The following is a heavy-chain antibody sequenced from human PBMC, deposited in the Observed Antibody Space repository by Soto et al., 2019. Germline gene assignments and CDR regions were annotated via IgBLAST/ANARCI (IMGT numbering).Heavy chain of an antibody. CDR1: GVTFSSYS. V-gene: IGHV3-48*02. CDR3: SFRFYDSSGYHDY. CDR2: ISSSSSTI. D-gene: IGHD3-22*01. J-gene: IGHJ4*02. Sequence: HPGGSLRLSCAASGVTFSSYSMNWVRQAPGKGLEWVSYISSSSSTIYYAGSVKGRFTISRDNAKNSLYLQMNSLRDEDTAVYYCSFRFYDSSGYHDYWGQGTLGTSPQ.